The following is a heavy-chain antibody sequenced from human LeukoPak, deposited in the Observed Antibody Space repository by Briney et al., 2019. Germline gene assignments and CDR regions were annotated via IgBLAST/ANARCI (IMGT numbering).Heavy chain of an antibody. CDR3: ARRLEYSGSKGVFDY. CDR2: IYSGGYT. D-gene: IGHD1-26*01. J-gene: IGHJ4*02. CDR1: GFTVTTNY. Sequence: GGSLRLSCAASGFTVTTNYMTWARQAPGKGLEWVSIIYSGGYTDYADSVKGRFTISRDNSKNTLDLQMNSLRAEDTAVYYCARRLEYSGSKGVFDYWGQRTLVTVSS. V-gene: IGHV3-66*01.